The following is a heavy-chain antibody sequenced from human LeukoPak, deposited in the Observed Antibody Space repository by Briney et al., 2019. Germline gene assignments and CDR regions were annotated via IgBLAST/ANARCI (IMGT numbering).Heavy chain of an antibody. D-gene: IGHD3-22*01. V-gene: IGHV1-24*01. J-gene: IGHJ4*02. CDR1: GYTLNELP. Sequence: ATVKVSCKVSGYTLNELPMHWVRQAPGKGLEWMGGFDPEDGDTIYAQKFQGRVTMTEDTSTDTAYMELSSLRSEDTAVYYCATIDTSGYYRPGDYWGQGTLVTVSS. CDR2: FDPEDGDT. CDR3: ATIDTSGYYRPGDY.